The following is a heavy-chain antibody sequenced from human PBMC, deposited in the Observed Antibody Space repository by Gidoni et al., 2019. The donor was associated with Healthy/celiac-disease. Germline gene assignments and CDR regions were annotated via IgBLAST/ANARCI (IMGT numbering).Heavy chain of an antibody. CDR3: ARGVAIFGVAREVWFDP. J-gene: IGHJ5*02. CDR2: ISAYNGNT. Sequence: QVQLVQSGAEVKKPGASVKVSCKAAGYTLTSYGISWVRQAPGQGLEWMGWISAYNGNTNYAQKLQGRVTMTTDTSTSTAYMELRSLRSDDTAVYYCARGVAIFGVAREVWFDPWGQGTLVTVSS. D-gene: IGHD3-3*01. V-gene: IGHV1-18*01. CDR1: GYTLTSYG.